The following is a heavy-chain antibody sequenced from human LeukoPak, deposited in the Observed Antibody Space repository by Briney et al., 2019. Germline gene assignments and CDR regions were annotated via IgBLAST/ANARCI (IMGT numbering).Heavy chain of an antibody. D-gene: IGHD3-22*01. V-gene: IGHV3-9*01. J-gene: IGHJ4*02. Sequence: GGSLRLSCAASGFTFSDYYMSWIRQAPGKGLEWVSGISWNSGSIGYADSVKGRFTISRDSAKNSLYLQMNSLRAEDTALYYCAKGWRYYDSSGYIDYWGQGTLVTVSS. CDR2: ISWNSGSI. CDR3: AKGWRYYDSSGYIDY. CDR1: GFTFSDYY.